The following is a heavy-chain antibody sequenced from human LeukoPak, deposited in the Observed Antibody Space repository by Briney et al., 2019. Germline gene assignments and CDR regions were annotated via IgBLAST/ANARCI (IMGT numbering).Heavy chain of an antibody. CDR3: AREVVVVPAARDNWFDP. Sequence: SETLSLTCAVYGGSFSGYYWSWIRQPPGKGLEWIGEINHSGSTNYNPSLKSRVTISVDTSKNQFSLKPSSVTAADTAVYYCAREVVVVPAARDNWFDPWGQGTLVTVSS. V-gene: IGHV4-34*01. J-gene: IGHJ5*02. CDR1: GGSFSGYY. D-gene: IGHD2-2*01. CDR2: INHSGST.